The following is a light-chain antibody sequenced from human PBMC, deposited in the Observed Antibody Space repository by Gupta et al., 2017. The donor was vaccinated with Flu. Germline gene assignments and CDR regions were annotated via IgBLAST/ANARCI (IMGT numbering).Light chain of an antibody. Sequence: QSVLTQPPSVSAAPGQKVTISCSGMSSNIGNNYVSWYQHLPGTAPKLLIYENNRRPSGIPDRFSGSKSGTSATLGITGLQTGDEADYYCGTWDNDLTTNWLFGGGTKLTVL. CDR3: GTWDNDLTTNWL. J-gene: IGLJ3*02. CDR2: ENN. CDR1: SSNIGNNY. V-gene: IGLV1-51*02.